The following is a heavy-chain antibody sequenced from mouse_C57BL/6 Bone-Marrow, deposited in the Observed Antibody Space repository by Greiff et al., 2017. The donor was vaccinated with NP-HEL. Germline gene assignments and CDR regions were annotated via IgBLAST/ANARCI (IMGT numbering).Heavy chain of an antibody. D-gene: IGHD3-2*02. V-gene: IGHV1-19*01. J-gene: IGHJ2*01. CDR2: INPYNGGT. CDR3: ARPSSSASFDY. Sequence: VQLQQSGPVLVKPGASVKMSCKASGYTFTDYYMNWVKQSHGKSLEWIGVINPYNGGTSYNQKFKGKATLTVDKSSSTAYMELNSLTSEDSAVYYCARPSSSASFDYWGQGTTLTVSS. CDR1: GYTFTDYY.